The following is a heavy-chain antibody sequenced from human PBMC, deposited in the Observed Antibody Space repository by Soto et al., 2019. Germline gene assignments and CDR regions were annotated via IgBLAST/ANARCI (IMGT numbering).Heavy chain of an antibody. CDR1: GFTFSSYW. Sequence: EVQLVESGGGLVQPGGSLRLSCAASGFTFSSYWMSWVRQAPGKGLEWVANIKQDGSEKYYVDSVKGRFTISRDNAKNSLNLQMNSLRADDTAVYYCARVTDYYESSGYFDYWGQGTLVTVSS. V-gene: IGHV3-7*01. CDR3: ARVTDYYESSGYFDY. D-gene: IGHD3-22*01. J-gene: IGHJ4*02. CDR2: IKQDGSEK.